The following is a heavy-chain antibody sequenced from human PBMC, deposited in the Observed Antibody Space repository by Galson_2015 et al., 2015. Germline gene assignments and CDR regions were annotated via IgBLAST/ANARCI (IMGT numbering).Heavy chain of an antibody. CDR1: GFTFSSYS. D-gene: IGHD6-19*01. CDR3: ARDLIASSGGYARDGYYYGMDV. V-gene: IGHV3-48*02. CDR2: ISSSSSTI. J-gene: IGHJ6*02. Sequence: SLRLSCAASGFTFSSYSMNWVRQAPGKGLEWVSYISSSSSTIYYADSVKGRFTISRDNAKNSLYLQMNSLRDEDTAVYYCARDLIASSGGYARDGYYYGMDVWGQGTTVTVSS.